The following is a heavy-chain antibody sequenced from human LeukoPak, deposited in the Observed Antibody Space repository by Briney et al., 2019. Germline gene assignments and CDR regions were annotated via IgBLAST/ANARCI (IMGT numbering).Heavy chain of an antibody. CDR2: IYHGGST. Sequence: SETLSLTCAVSGDSIRSTNWWSWVRQSPEKGLDWIGEIYHGGSTNYNPFLKSRVTISVDKSKNHSSLKLVSVTAADTAVYYCARRVWGLSGFDYWGQGTLVTVSS. CDR1: GDSIRSTNW. D-gene: IGHD3-9*01. J-gene: IGHJ4*02. V-gene: IGHV4-4*02. CDR3: ARRVWGLSGFDY.